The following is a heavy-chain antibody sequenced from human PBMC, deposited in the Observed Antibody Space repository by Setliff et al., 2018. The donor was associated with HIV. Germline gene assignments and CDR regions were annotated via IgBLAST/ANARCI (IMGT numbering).Heavy chain of an antibody. J-gene: IGHJ4*02. CDR3: ARHPYSEEYYFDY. D-gene: IGHD4-4*01. CDR2: IDPRDSYT. Sequence: GESLKISCKGSGYNFIDYWITWVRQMPGKGLEWMGRIDPRDSYTNYSPPFQGHVTISADKSISTAYLQWSSLKASDTAMYYCARHPYSEEYYFDYWGQGTLVTVSS. CDR1: GYNFIDYW. V-gene: IGHV5-10-1*01.